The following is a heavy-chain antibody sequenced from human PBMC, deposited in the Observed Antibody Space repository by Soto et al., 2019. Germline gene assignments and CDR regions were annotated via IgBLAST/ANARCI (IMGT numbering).Heavy chain of an antibody. Sequence: SETRSRTWTVSGGPIRSSSHYWVWIRQSPGTGLEWIGSIDESGDSYYNPSLKSRVTIFVDTSKNQFSLKLISVTGADSAIYYCAREGGYVDYWGQGTLVTVSS. J-gene: IGHJ4*02. D-gene: IGHD1-1*01. CDR2: IDESGDS. CDR3: AREGGYVDY. V-gene: IGHV4-39*02. CDR1: GGPIRSSSHY.